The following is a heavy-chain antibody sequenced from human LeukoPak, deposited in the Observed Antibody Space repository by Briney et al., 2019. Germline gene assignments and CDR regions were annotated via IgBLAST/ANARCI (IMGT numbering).Heavy chain of an antibody. CDR1: GFTFSSYA. J-gene: IGHJ4*02. Sequence: GWSLRLSCAASGFTFSSYARSWVRQAPGKGLEWVSAISGSGGSTYYADSVKGRFTISRDNSKNTLYLQMNSLRAEDTAVYYCAKDFHTYYYDSSGYTSPFDYWGQGTLVTVSS. CDR3: AKDFHTYYYDSSGYTSPFDY. D-gene: IGHD3-22*01. CDR2: ISGSGGST. V-gene: IGHV3-23*01.